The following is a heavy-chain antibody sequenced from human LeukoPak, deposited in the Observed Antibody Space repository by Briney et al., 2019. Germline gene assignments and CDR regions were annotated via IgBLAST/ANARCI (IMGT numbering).Heavy chain of an antibody. CDR1: GFTFGDYA. CDR3: TRGRAAAGTSWFDP. V-gene: IGHV3-49*03. CDR2: IRSKVYGGTT. J-gene: IGHJ5*02. D-gene: IGHD6-13*01. Sequence: GGSLRLSCTVSGFTFGDYAMSWFRQAPGKGLEWVGFIRSKVYGGTTEYAASVKGRFTISRDDSKSIGYLQMNSLKTEDTAVYYCTRGRAAAGTSWFDPWGQGTLVTVSS.